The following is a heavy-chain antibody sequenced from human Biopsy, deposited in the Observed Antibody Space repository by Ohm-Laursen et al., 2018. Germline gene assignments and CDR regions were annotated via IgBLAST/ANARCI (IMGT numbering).Heavy chain of an antibody. CDR1: GGSIISYY. J-gene: IGHJ3*02. D-gene: IGHD6-19*01. V-gene: IGHV4-59*08. CDR3: AKHGSGWTGDDAFHI. CDR2: ISYSRDT. Sequence: TLSLTCRVSGGSIISYYWTWIRQAPGKGLEWIGYISYSRDTNYNPSLKSRITISVDTSKNQFSLKLTSVTAADTAVYYCAKHGSGWTGDDAFHIWGQGTMVTVSS.